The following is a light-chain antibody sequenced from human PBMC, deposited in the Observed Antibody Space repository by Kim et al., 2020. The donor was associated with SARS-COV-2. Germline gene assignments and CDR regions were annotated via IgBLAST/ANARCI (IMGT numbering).Light chain of an antibody. CDR2: QDT. V-gene: IGLV3-1*01. Sequence: SYELTQPPSVSVSPGQTASITCAGDKLGDRYACWYQQKPGQAPGLVIYQDTKRPSGIPERFSGSNSGNTATLTISGTQARDEADYHCQAWDSSTYGFGTG. CDR3: QAWDSSTYG. J-gene: IGLJ1*01. CDR1: KLGDRY.